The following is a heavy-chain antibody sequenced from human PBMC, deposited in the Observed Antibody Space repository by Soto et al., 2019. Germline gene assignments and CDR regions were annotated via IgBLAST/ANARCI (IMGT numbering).Heavy chain of an antibody. CDR1: GYTFRPYW. J-gene: IGHJ4*02. CDR3: ASPSHCGYESYFDY. D-gene: IGHD5-12*01. CDR2: VYPGDSNI. V-gene: IGHV5-51*01. Sequence: LGESLKISCKGSGYTFRPYWIGWVRQLPGRGLELLGIVYPGDSNIRYSPSFQGQVTISADRSTSAVFLQWNSLKASDTAMYYCASPSHCGYESYFDYWGQGTQVTVSS.